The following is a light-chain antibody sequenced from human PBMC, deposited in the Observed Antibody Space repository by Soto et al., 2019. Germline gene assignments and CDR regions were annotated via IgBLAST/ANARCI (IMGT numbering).Light chain of an antibody. V-gene: IGKV1-5*01. CDR1: QSISSW. J-gene: IGKJ3*01. CDR3: QQYNSYSLVT. Sequence: DIQMTQSPSTLSASVGDRVTLTCRASQSISSWLAWYQQKPGKAPKLLIYDASSLESGVPSRFSGSGSGTEFTLTISSLQPDDFATYYCQQYNSYSLVTFGPGTKVDIK. CDR2: DAS.